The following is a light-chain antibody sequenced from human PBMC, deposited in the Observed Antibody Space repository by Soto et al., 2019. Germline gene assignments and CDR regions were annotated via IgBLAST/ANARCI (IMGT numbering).Light chain of an antibody. CDR2: EVS. Sequence: QSALTQPPSASGSPGQSVTISCTGTSSDVGGYNYVSWYQQHPGKAPKFIIYEVSKRPSGVPDRFSGSKSGNTASLTVSGLQAEDEADYYCSSYAGNNNPYVFGTGTKLTVL. CDR1: SSDVGGYNY. CDR3: SSYAGNNNPYV. V-gene: IGLV2-8*01. J-gene: IGLJ1*01.